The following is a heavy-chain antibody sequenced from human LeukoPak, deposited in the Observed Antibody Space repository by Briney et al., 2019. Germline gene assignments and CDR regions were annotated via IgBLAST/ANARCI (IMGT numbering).Heavy chain of an antibody. CDR3: ASAKRYSSSWYFDY. V-gene: IGHV5-51*01. J-gene: IGHJ4*02. CDR1: GYSFSNYW. D-gene: IGHD6-13*01. Sequence: GESLKISCKTSGYSFSNYWIGWVRQMPGKGLEWMGIIYPGDSDTRYSPSFQGQVTISADKSISTAYLQWSSLKASDTAMYYCASAKRYSSSWYFDYWGQGTLVTVSS. CDR2: IYPGDSDT.